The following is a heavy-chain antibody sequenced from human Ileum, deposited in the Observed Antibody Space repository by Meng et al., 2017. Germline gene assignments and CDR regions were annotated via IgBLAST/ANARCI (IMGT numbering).Heavy chain of an antibody. D-gene: IGHD2-21*01. CDR2: ISQESGRT. V-gene: IGHV4-4*02. J-gene: IGHJ4*02. CDR1: GASISSRDW. Sequence: QVQVQESGPGLVKPAGTLSFTCAVSGASISSRDWWSWVRQPPGKGLEWIGEISQESGRTNYNPSLKSRVTISLDKSKNQFSLNLNSVTAADTAVYYCVRNEGYSLGDWGQGTLVTVSS. CDR3: VRNEGYSLGD.